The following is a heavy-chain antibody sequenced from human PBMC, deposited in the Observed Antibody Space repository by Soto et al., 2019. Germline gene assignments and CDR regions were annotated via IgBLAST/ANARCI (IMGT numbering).Heavy chain of an antibody. CDR1: GYSFPSYW. J-gene: IGHJ6*02. CDR3: ARRTNYYYYYGIDV. Sequence: GESLKISCKGSGYSFPSYWIGWVRQMPGKGLEWMGIIYPGDSDTRYSPSFQGQVTISADKSISTDYLQLRSLKASDTAMYYCARRTNYYYYYGIDVWGQGTTVTVSS. CDR2: IYPGDSDT. V-gene: IGHV5-51*01. D-gene: IGHD2-2*01.